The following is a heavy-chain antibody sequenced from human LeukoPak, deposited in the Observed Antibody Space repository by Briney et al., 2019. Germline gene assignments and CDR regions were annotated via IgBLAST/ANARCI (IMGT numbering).Heavy chain of an antibody. Sequence: GASLQISCKGSGSIFTSYWISWVRQLPGKVLEWMGRIDPSDSYTNYSPSFQGHVTISADKSISTAYLQWSSLKASDTAMYYCARGDGYCSGGSCPADAFDIWGQGTMVTVSS. J-gene: IGHJ3*02. CDR1: GSIFTSYW. CDR3: ARGDGYCSGGSCPADAFDI. D-gene: IGHD2-15*01. V-gene: IGHV5-10-1*01. CDR2: IDPSDSYT.